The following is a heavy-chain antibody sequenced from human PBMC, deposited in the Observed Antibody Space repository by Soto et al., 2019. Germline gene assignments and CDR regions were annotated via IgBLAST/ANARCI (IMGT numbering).Heavy chain of an antibody. V-gene: IGHV3-48*01. CDR1: GFTFSSYS. CDR2: ISSSSSTI. J-gene: IGHJ4*02. CDR3: ASLYYGDTPN. Sequence: GGSLRLSCAASGFTFSSYSMNWVRQAPGKGLEWVSYISSSSSTIYYADSVKGRFTISRDNAKNSLYLQMNSLRAEDTAVYYCASLYYGDTPNWGRGTLVTVS. D-gene: IGHD4-17*01.